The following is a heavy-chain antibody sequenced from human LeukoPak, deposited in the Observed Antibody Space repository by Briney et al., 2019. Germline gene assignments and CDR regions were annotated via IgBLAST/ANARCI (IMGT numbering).Heavy chain of an antibody. CDR1: GYTFTNYY. CDR2: IIPSDGFT. Sequence: ASVKVSCKASGYTFTNYYINWVRQAPGQGLEWMGMIIPSDGFTTYAQKFQGRLTMTRDMSTSTVYMELSSLRSEDTALYYCATAGRRLFGVLIPLSFDYWGQGTLVTVSS. J-gene: IGHJ4*02. V-gene: IGHV1-46*01. CDR3: ATAGRRLFGVLIPLSFDY. D-gene: IGHD3-3*01.